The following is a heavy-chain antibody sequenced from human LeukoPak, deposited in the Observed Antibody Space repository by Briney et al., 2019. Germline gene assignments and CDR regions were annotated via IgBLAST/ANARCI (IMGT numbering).Heavy chain of an antibody. CDR2: FDPEDGET. J-gene: IGHJ4*02. D-gene: IGHD6-13*01. CDR1: GYTLTELS. Sequence: ASVKVSCKVSGYTLTELSMHWVRQAPGKGLEWMGGFDPEDGETIYAQTFQGRVTMTEDTSTDTAYMELSSLRSEDTAVYYCATRYSSSWYMNGIYFDYWGQGTLVTVSS. CDR3: ATRYSSSWYMNGIYFDY. V-gene: IGHV1-24*01.